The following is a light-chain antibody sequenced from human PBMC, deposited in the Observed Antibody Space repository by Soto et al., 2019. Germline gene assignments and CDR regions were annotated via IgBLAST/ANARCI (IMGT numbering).Light chain of an antibody. Sequence: ETVMTQSPATLSVSPGERATLSCRASQSVSTSKLAWYQQRPGQAPRLLMYDASRRATGIPDGFSGSGSGTDFTLTISRLEPGDVAVYYCQQYVNFVWTFGQGTKVDI. CDR2: DAS. CDR3: QQYVNFVWT. V-gene: IGKV3-20*01. CDR1: QSVSTSK. J-gene: IGKJ1*01.